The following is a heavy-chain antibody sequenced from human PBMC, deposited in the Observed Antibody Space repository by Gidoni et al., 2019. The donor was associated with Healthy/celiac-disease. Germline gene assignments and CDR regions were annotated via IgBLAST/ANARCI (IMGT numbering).Heavy chain of an antibody. J-gene: IGHJ5*02. V-gene: IGHV3-33*01. Sequence: QVQLVESGGGVVQPGRSLRLSCAASGFTFSSYGMHWVRQAPGKGLEWVAVIWYDGSNKYYADSVKGRFTISRDNSKNTLYLQMNSLRAEDTAVYYCARDKVGASGNWFDPWGQGTLVTVSS. CDR3: ARDKVGASGNWFDP. CDR1: GFTFSSYG. CDR2: IWYDGSNK. D-gene: IGHD1-26*01.